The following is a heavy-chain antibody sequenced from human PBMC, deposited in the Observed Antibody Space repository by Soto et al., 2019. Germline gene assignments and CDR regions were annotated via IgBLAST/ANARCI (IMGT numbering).Heavy chain of an antibody. CDR1: GGSITSSGSA. CDR3: ARHIHNQGFEYYFDS. D-gene: IGHD1-1*01. V-gene: IGHV4-39*01. Sequence: PSETLSLTCNASGGSITSSGSAWGWIRQSPGKGLEWIGTIDYSGNIYYIPSLKSRITISVDTSKHQISLKLSSVTAADTAVYYCARHIHNQGFEYYFDSWGQGTLVTVSS. J-gene: IGHJ4*02. CDR2: IDYSGNI.